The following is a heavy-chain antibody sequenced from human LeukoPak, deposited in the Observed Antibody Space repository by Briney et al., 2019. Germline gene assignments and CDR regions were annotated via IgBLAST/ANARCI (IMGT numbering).Heavy chain of an antibody. V-gene: IGHV3-23*01. Sequence: GGSLRLSCAASGFTFSSYAMSWVRQAPGQGLEWDSAISNSGDTPYYADSVKGRFTISRDNSKNTLYLQMNSLRAEDTAVYYCARFPCDGYSFPWCYFDYWGQGTLVTVSS. CDR2: ISNSGDTP. D-gene: IGHD5-24*01. CDR3: ARFPCDGYSFPWCYFDY. J-gene: IGHJ4*02. CDR1: GFTFSSYA.